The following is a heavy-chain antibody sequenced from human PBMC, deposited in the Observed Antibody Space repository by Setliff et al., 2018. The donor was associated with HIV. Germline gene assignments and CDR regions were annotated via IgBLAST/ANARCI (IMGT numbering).Heavy chain of an antibody. Sequence: ASVKVSCKASGYSFSKYGISWVRQAPGQGLEWMGWISVHNGNTDYAQNLQDRVTMTTDISTNTAYMELRSLRSDDTAVYYCARGGRGSRFDYWGQGTLVTVSS. CDR3: ARGGRGSRFDY. CDR2: ISVHNGNT. D-gene: IGHD1-26*01. V-gene: IGHV1-18*01. CDR1: GYSFSKYG. J-gene: IGHJ4*02.